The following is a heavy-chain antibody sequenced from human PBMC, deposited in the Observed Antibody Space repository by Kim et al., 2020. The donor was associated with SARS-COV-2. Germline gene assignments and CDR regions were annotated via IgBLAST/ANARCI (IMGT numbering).Heavy chain of an antibody. V-gene: IGHV3-74*01. CDR3: ARGHLGELSSNDY. CDR1: GFTFSSYW. CDR2: INSDGSRI. Sequence: GGSLRLSCAASGFTFSSYWMHWVRQAPGKGLVWVSRINSDGSRISYADSVKGRFTIPRDNAKNTLYLQMNSLRAEDTAVYYCARGHLGELSSNDYWGQGTLVTVSS. D-gene: IGHD3-16*02. J-gene: IGHJ4*02.